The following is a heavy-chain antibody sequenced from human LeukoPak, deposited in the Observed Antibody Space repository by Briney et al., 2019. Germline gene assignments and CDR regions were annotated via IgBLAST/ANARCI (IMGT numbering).Heavy chain of an antibody. CDR2: ISAYNGNT. Sequence: ASVKVSCKASGYTFTSYGISWVRQAPGQGLEWMGWISAYNGNTNYAQKLQGRVTMTTDTSTSTAYMELSSLRSDDTAVYYCARGPITVVRGVTVYTDYYFDYWGQGTLVTVSS. CDR3: ARGPITVVRGVTVYTDYYFDY. CDR1: GYTFTSYG. J-gene: IGHJ4*02. D-gene: IGHD3-10*01. V-gene: IGHV1-18*01.